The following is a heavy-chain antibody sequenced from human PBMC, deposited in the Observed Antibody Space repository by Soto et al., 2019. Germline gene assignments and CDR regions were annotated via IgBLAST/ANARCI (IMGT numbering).Heavy chain of an antibody. CDR1: GYTFTSYG. Sequence: QVQLVQSGAEVKKPGASVKVSCKASGYTFTSYGISWVRQAPGQGLEWMGWISAYNGNTNYAQKLQGRVTMTTDTSTSTAYMELRSLRSDDTAVYYCARENKARSGWYWVEAFDLWGQGTMVTVSS. D-gene: IGHD6-19*01. CDR3: ARENKARSGWYWVEAFDL. J-gene: IGHJ3*01. CDR2: ISAYNGNT. V-gene: IGHV1-18*01.